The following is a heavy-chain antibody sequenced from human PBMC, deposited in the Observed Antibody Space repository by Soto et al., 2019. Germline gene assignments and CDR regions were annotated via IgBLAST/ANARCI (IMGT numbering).Heavy chain of an antibody. J-gene: IGHJ5*02. CDR3: AHRRSYYDSSAYYYALGQNWFDP. Sequence: QITLKESGPTLVKPTQTLTLTCTFSGFSLSTSGVGVGWIRQPPGKALEWLALIYWDDDKRYSPSLKSRLTITKDTSKNQVVLTMTNMDPVDTATYYCAHRRSYYDSSAYYYALGQNWFDPWGQGTLVTVSS. CDR1: GFSLSTSGVG. D-gene: IGHD3-22*01. CDR2: IYWDDDK. V-gene: IGHV2-5*02.